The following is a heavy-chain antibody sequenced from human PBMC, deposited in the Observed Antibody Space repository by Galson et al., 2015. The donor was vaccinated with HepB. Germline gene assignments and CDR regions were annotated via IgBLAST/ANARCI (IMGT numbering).Heavy chain of an antibody. D-gene: IGHD6-19*01. V-gene: IGHV3-33*01. Sequence: SLRLSCAASGFTFSSHGMHWVRQTPGKGLEWVAVIWYDGSNKFYADSVKGRFTISRDNSKNTLYLEMNSLRAEDTAVYYCARDMSSGWPYYFDYWGQGTLVTVSS. CDR3: ARDMSSGWPYYFDY. J-gene: IGHJ4*02. CDR1: GFTFSSHG. CDR2: IWYDGSNK.